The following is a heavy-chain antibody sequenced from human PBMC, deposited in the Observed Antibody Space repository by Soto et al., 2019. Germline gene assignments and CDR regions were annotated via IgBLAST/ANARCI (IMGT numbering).Heavy chain of an antibody. CDR2: ISGSGGNT. V-gene: IGHV3-23*01. J-gene: IGHJ4*02. CDR1: GFTFTGYD. CDR3: AKSHYYYDSSGSEGYYFDY. Sequence: GGSLRLSCAASGFTFTGYDMSWVRQAPGKGLEWVSVISGSGGNTYYGDSVKGRFNISRDNSKNTLYLQMNSLRAEDKAVYYCAKSHYYYDSSGSEGYYFDYWGQGTLVTVSS. D-gene: IGHD3-22*01.